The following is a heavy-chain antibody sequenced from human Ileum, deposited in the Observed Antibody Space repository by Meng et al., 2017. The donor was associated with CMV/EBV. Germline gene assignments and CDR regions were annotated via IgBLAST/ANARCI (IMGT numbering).Heavy chain of an antibody. CDR1: GFTVRATS. Sequence: GESLKISCAASGFTVRATSMSWVRQAPGKGLEWVSTFYGESGNTYYADSVKGRFTISRDTSKNTLYLQLNSLRAEDTAVYYCAKLYTDYYFDYWGRGTLVTVSS. CDR2: FYGESGNT. V-gene: IGHV3-23*03. D-gene: IGHD2-21*02. CDR3: AKLYTDYYFDY. J-gene: IGHJ4*02.